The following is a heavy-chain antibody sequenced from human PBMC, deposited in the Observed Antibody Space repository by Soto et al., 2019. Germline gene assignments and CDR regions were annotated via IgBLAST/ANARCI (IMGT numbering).Heavy chain of an antibody. Sequence: GGSLRLSCAASGFTFSGSAMHWVRQASGKGLEWVGRIRSKANSYATAYAASVKGRFTISRDDSKNTAYLQMNSLKTEDTAVYYCTRHGGREYSSSATFDYWGQGTLVTVSS. V-gene: IGHV3-73*01. CDR1: GFTFSGSA. CDR2: IRSKANSYAT. CDR3: TRHGGREYSSSATFDY. J-gene: IGHJ4*02. D-gene: IGHD6-6*01.